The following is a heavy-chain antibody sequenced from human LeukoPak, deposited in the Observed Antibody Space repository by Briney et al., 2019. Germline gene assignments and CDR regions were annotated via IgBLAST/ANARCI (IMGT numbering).Heavy chain of an antibody. CDR3: ARGGADWPYYYYYYMDV. D-gene: IGHD3/OR15-3a*01. CDR1: GGSISSSSYY. Sequence: SETLSLTCTVSGGSISSSSYYWGWIRQPPGKGLECIGSIYYNGRTFYNPSLKSRVTISVDTSKNQFSLKLSSVTAADTAVYYCARGGADWPYYYYYYMDVWGKGTTVTISS. V-gene: IGHV4-39*07. J-gene: IGHJ6*03. CDR2: IYYNGRT.